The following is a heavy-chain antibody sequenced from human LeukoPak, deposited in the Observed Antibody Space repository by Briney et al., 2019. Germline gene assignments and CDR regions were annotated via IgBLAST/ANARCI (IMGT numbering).Heavy chain of an antibody. CDR1: GGSTSSSDYY. J-gene: IGHJ4*02. V-gene: IGHV4-39*07. D-gene: IGHD1-26*01. Sequence: SETLSLTCTVSGGSTSSSDYYWGWIRQPPDEGLEWIASIRYSANTYYNPSLKSRVTISIDKSKNQFSLRLSSVTAADTAVYYCARIVGASYYFDYWGQGTLVTVSS. CDR3: ARIVGASYYFDY. CDR2: IRYSANT.